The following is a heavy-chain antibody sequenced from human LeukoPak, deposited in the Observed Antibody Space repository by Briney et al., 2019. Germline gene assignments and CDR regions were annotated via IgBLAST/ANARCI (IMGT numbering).Heavy chain of an antibody. Sequence: PGGSLRLSCAASGFTFSNYAMNWVRQAPGKGLEWVSAMGGSGGSTYYADSVKGRFTISRDNSKNTLYLQMDSLRAEDTAVYYCAKSPRWGDLDYWGQGTLVTVSS. CDR1: GFTFSNYA. CDR3: AKSPRWGDLDY. CDR2: MGGSGGST. J-gene: IGHJ4*02. V-gene: IGHV3-23*01. D-gene: IGHD5-24*01.